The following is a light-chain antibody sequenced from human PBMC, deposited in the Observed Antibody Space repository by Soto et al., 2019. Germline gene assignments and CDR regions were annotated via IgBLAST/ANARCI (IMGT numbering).Light chain of an antibody. CDR3: QQYTNYPWT. J-gene: IGKJ1*01. Sequence: EIVLTQSPDTLSLSPGERVTLSCRASQNIYINSLAWYQQRPGQAPRLLIYGGATRATAVPDRFSGSGSGTDFALTISRLEPEDFAVYYCQQYTNYPWTFGQGTKVEIK. V-gene: IGKV3-20*01. CDR2: GGA. CDR1: QNIYINS.